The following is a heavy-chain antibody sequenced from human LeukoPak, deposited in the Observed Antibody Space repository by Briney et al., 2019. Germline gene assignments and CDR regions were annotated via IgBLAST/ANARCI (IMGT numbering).Heavy chain of an antibody. CDR2: LLYRGST. J-gene: IGHJ2*01. CDR1: GASISDYY. Sequence: SETLSLTCNVSGASISDYYWSWVRQSPERGREWIASLLYRGSTHYNPCLGSRVAISGDTSNNHFYLISTSVTTPHTAVYYWARTGRRGYFDFWGRGTLVTVSS. D-gene: IGHD1-14*01. CDR3: ARTGRRGYFDF. V-gene: IGHV4-59*01.